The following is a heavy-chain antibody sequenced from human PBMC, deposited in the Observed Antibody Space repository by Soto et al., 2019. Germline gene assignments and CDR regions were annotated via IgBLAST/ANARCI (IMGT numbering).Heavy chain of an antibody. Sequence: GGSLRLSCAAPGFTFSSYAMSWVRQAPGKGLEWVSAISGSGGSTYYADSVKGRFTISRDNSKNTLYLQMNSLRAEDTAVYYCARLNHYYYYYGMDVWGQGTTVTVSS. CDR2: ISGSGGST. J-gene: IGHJ6*02. V-gene: IGHV3-23*01. CDR1: GFTFSSYA. CDR3: ARLNHYYYYYGMDV.